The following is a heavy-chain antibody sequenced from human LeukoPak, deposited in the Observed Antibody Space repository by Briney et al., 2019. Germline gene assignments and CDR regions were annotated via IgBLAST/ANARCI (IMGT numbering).Heavy chain of an antibody. CDR1: GGSISSSSYY. V-gene: IGHV4-39*07. CDR2: IYYSGST. J-gene: IGHJ3*02. D-gene: IGHD6-25*01. CDR3: ARVESSEDAFDI. Sequence: SETLSLTCTVSGGSISSSSYYWGWIRQPPGKGLEWIGSIYYSGSTYYNPSLKSRVTISVDTSKNQFSLKLSSVTAADTAVYYCARVESSEDAFDIWGQGTMVTVSS.